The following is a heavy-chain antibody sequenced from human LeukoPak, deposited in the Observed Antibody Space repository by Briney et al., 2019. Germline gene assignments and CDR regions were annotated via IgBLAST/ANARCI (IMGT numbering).Heavy chain of an antibody. CDR2: ISGSGGST. CDR1: AFTFSSYA. Sequence: PGGSLRLSCAASAFTFSSYAMSWVRQAAGKGLEWVSAISGSGGSTYYADSVKGRFTISRDNSKNTLYLQMNSLRAEDTAVYYCAKDLQFSSSTSCSLGMIDHWGHGILVTVSS. J-gene: IGHJ4*01. V-gene: IGHV3-23*01. D-gene: IGHD2-2*01. CDR3: AKDLQFSSSTSCSLGMIDH.